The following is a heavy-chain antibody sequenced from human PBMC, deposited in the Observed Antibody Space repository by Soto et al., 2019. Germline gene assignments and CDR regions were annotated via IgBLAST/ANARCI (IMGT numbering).Heavy chain of an antibody. J-gene: IGHJ4*02. V-gene: IGHV1-18*01. Sequence: DSVKVSCKASGDTFTNYGLSWVRHAPGQGLEWMGWVSPYHGNTKYAQKFQGRVTMNTDTSTSTPYMELRSLRPDDTAVYYCARIGDCGGDCYSGYWGEGTLVTVSS. CDR1: GDTFTNYG. D-gene: IGHD2-21*02. CDR3: ARIGDCGGDCYSGY. CDR2: VSPYHGNT.